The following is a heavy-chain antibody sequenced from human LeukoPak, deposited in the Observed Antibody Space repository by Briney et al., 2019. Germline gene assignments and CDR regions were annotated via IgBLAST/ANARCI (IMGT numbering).Heavy chain of an antibody. CDR2: IYYSGST. J-gene: IGHJ4*02. D-gene: IGHD6-19*01. V-gene: IGHV4-59*01. CDR3: AIDGDCGWYTMFDC. CDR1: GGSIRSYY. Sequence: SETLSLTCTVSGGSIRSYYWSWIRQPPGKRLESTGYIYYSGSTHYNPSLKSRVTMSVDTSKNQFSLKLSSVTAADTSVYYCAIDGDCGWYTMFDCWGQGTLVTVSS.